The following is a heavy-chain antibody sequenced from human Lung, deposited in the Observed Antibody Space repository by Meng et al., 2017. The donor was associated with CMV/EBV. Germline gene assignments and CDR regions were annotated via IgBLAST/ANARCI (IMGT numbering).Heavy chain of an antibody. J-gene: IGHJ6*02. CDR2: IYSGGSDT. Sequence: GGSXRLSCAASGFSFSSYAMNWVRQAPGRGLEWVSLIYSGGSDTYYVDSVKGRFTISRDDSKNTLYLQMHSLAADDTAIYYCAKVYTSTNWGYYYGMDVWXQGTTVTVSS. V-gene: IGHV3-23*03. CDR3: AKVYTSTNWGYYYGMDV. D-gene: IGHD2-2*01. CDR1: GFSFSSYA.